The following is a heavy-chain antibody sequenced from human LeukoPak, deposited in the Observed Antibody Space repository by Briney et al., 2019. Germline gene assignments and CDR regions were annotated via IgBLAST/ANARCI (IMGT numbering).Heavy chain of an antibody. Sequence: ASVKVSCKASGYSFTSYGIGWVRQAPGQGLEWMGWVSAYNGNTDYAQKFQGRVTMTTDTSTTTAYMELRSLKSDDTAVYYCARGPLSGSYGDYWGQGTLVTVSS. V-gene: IGHV1-18*01. CDR1: GYSFTSYG. CDR2: VSAYNGNT. D-gene: IGHD1-26*01. J-gene: IGHJ4*02. CDR3: ARGPLSGSYGDY.